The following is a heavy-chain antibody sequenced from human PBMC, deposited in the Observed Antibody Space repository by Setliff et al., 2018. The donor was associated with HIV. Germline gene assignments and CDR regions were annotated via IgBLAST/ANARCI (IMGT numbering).Heavy chain of an antibody. CDR1: GGSISSSNYY. CDR2: IYYSGST. V-gene: IGHV4-39*07. D-gene: IGHD2-15*01. CDR3: ARDLLDGTTVGVVVVTAPSWFDP. J-gene: IGHJ5*02. Sequence: SETLSLTCSVSGGSISSSNYYWGWIRQPPGKGLEWIGSIYYSGSTYYNPSLKSRVTISVDTSKNQFSLKLTSVTAADTAVYYCARDLLDGTTVGVVVVTAPSWFDPWGQGTLVT.